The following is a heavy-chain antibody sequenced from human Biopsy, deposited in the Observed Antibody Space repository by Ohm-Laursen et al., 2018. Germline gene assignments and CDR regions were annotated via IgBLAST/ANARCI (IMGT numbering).Heavy chain of an antibody. V-gene: IGHV4-31*01. CDR3: SRGDYFYSNGYFLFDP. CDR2: IFNSANT. CDR1: GGSISRGGSY. Sequence: TLSLTCTVSGGSISRGGSYWSWIRQRPGKGLEWIGYIFNSANTYYNPSLKNLITISGDTSKNQFSLKQNSVTAADTDVYYCSRGDYFYSNGYFLFDPWGQGTLVTVSS. D-gene: IGHD3-22*01. J-gene: IGHJ5*02.